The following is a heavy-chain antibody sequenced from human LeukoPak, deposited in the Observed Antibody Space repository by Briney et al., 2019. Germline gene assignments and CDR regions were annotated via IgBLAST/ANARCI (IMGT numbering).Heavy chain of an antibody. J-gene: IGHJ5*02. CDR2: ISSSTRRM. Sequence: GGSLRLSCVASGFNFSSYSLSWVRQAPGKGLEWVSSISSSTRRMYYAVSVKGRFTISRDSAMSSLYLQMDSRRDEDTAMYYCAREFPPHCSSTSCYPDHWGQGTLVTVSS. V-gene: IGHV3-48*02. CDR3: AREFPPHCSSTSCYPDH. D-gene: IGHD2-2*01. CDR1: GFNFSSYS.